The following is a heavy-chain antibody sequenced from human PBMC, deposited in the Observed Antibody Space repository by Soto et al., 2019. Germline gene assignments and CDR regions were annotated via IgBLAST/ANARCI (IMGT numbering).Heavy chain of an antibody. CDR2: IKQDGSEK. D-gene: IGHD3-16*01. Sequence: EVQLVESGGGLVQPGGSLRLSCAASGFTFSSYWMSWVRQALGKGLEWVANIKQDGSEKYYVDSVKGRFTISRDNAKNSLYLQMNSLRAEDTAVYYCARDQVPYYDSGWDDAFDIWGQGTMVTVSS. J-gene: IGHJ3*02. CDR1: GFTFSSYW. CDR3: ARDQVPYYDSGWDDAFDI. V-gene: IGHV3-7*03.